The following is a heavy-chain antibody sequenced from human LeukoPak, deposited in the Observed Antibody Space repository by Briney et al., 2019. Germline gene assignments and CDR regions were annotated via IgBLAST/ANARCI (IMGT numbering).Heavy chain of an antibody. Sequence: GASVKVSCKASGYTFTSYGISWVRQAPGQGFEWMGWISAYNGNTNYAQKLQGRVTMTTDTSTSTAYMELRSLRSDDTAVYYCARGYYYGSGSYYYYMDVWGKGTTVTISS. V-gene: IGHV1-18*01. CDR1: GYTFTSYG. CDR3: ARGYYYGSGSYYYYMDV. J-gene: IGHJ6*03. CDR2: ISAYNGNT. D-gene: IGHD3-10*01.